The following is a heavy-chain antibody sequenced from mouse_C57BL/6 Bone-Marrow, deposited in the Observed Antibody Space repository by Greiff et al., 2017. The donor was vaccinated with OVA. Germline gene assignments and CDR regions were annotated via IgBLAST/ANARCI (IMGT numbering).Heavy chain of an antibody. D-gene: IGHD1-1*01. Sequence: VKLVESGPELVKPGASVKISCKASGYAFSSSWMNWVKQRPGKGLEWIGRIYPGDGDTNYNGKFKGKATLTADKSSSTAYMQLSSLTSEDSAVYFCARPPHYYGSSFYAMDYWGQGTSVTVAS. CDR3: ARPPHYYGSSFYAMDY. CDR2: IYPGDGDT. CDR1: GYAFSSSW. J-gene: IGHJ4*01. V-gene: IGHV1-82*01.